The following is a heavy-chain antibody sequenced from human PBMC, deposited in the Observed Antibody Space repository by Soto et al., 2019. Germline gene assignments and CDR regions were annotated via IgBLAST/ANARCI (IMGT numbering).Heavy chain of an antibody. J-gene: IGHJ3*02. D-gene: IGHD4-17*01. CDR3: ARDRAPVMTTVTTNDAFDI. CDR1: GGTFGSYA. V-gene: IGHV1-69*13. CDR2: IIPIFGTA. Sequence: SVKVSCKASGGTFGSYAISWVRQAPGQGLEWMGGIIPIFGTANYAQKFQGRVTITADESTSTAYMELSSLRSEDTAVYYCARDRAPVMTTVTTNDAFDIWGQGTMVTVSS.